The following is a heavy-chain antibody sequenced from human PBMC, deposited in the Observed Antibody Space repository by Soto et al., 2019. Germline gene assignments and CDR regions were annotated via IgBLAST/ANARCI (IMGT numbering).Heavy chain of an antibody. CDR2: INTANGDT. Sequence: QVHLVQSGAEVKKPGASVKVSCKASGYTFTAYNMHWLRQAPGQTLEWMGWINTANGDTRYSQNFQGRATLARDTSASTVYVEMSRLTSEDTAVYYCARDTGGRWEINYFAYWGQGTLVAVSS. CDR1: GYTFTAYN. D-gene: IGHD1-26*01. CDR3: ARDTGGRWEINYFAY. V-gene: IGHV1-3*04. J-gene: IGHJ4*02.